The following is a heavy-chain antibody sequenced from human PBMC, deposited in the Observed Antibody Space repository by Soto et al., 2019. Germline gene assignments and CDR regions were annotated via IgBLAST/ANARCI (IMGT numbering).Heavy chain of an antibody. CDR1: GFTFSNHA. Sequence: QVQLVESGGGVVQPGRSLKLSCAASGFTFSNHAIHWVRQAPGKGLEWVAVIASDGKDKRYADYVKGRFTISRDNSKNTVYLQMNSLRGEDTAVDDCANVDAIAGADYFFDYRGQGSLVTVSS. CDR2: IASDGKDK. J-gene: IGHJ4*02. CDR3: ANVDAIAGADYFFDY. V-gene: IGHV3-30*18. D-gene: IGHD6-13*01.